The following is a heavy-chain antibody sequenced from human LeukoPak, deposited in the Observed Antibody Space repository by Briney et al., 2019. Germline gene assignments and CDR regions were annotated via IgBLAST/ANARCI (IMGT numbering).Heavy chain of an antibody. CDR1: GFTFSSYA. V-gene: IGHV3-30*04. D-gene: IGHD6-19*01. Sequence: GRSLRLSCAASGFTFSSYAMHWVRQAPGKGLEWVAVISYDGSNKYYADSVKGRFTISRDNSKNTLYLQMNSLRAEDTAVYYCVSHSSGWYYWGQGTLVTVSS. J-gene: IGHJ4*02. CDR3: VSHSSGWYY. CDR2: ISYDGSNK.